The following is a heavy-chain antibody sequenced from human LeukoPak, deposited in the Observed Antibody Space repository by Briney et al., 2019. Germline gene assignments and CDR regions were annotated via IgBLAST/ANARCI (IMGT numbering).Heavy chain of an antibody. CDR1: GGSISSYY. D-gene: IGHD1-26*01. CDR2: IYYSGST. J-gene: IGHJ4*02. Sequence: PSETLSLTCTVSGGSISSYYWSWIRQPPGKGLEWIGYIYYSGSTNYNPSLKSRVTMSVDTSKNQFSLKLSSVTAAYTAVYYCAGVGPTILWGQGTLVTVSS. CDR3: AGVGPTIL. V-gene: IGHV4-59*01.